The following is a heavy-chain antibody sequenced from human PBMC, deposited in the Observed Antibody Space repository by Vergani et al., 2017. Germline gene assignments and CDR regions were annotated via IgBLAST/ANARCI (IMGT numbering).Heavy chain of an antibody. D-gene: IGHD4-11*01. CDR3: ARVNTETKGHLYYYYYMDV. CDR2: IDHTGRP. J-gene: IGHJ6*03. Sequence: QVQLQQWGGGLLKPSETLSLTCVVNGGSFTSYNWTWIRQSPGEGLEWVGDIDHTGRPDYNPSLKSRLTMSVDKSRNQFSLTLHSVTATDTAIYFCARVNTETKGHLYYYYYMDVWGQGTAVTVS. CDR1: GGSFTSYN. V-gene: IGHV4-34*01.